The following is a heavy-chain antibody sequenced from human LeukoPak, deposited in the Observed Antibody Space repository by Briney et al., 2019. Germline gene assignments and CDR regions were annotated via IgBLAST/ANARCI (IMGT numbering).Heavy chain of an antibody. D-gene: IGHD4-17*01. CDR3: ARDRLTTTTWYYMDV. Sequence: INPNSGGTNYAQKFQGRVTMTRDTSISTAYMELSRLRSDDTAVYYCARDRLTTTTWYYMDVWGKGTTVTVSS. CDR2: INPNSGGT. V-gene: IGHV1-2*02. J-gene: IGHJ6*03.